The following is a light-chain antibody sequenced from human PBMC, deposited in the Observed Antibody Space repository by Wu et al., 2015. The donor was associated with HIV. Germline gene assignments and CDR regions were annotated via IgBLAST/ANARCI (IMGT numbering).Light chain of an antibody. CDR2: AAS. CDR1: RTISAS. V-gene: IGKV3-11*01. CDR3: QQRDYWPLI. Sequence: EVVLTQSPATLSLSPGEGATLSCRASRTISASLAWYQHRSGQAPRLLIYAASNRATGVSARFSGSGSGTDFTLTISSLEPEDFAVYYCQQRDYWPLIFGQGTRLEI. J-gene: IGKJ5*01.